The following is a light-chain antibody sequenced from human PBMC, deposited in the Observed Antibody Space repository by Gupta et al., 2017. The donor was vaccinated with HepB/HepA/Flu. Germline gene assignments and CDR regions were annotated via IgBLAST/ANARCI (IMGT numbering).Light chain of an antibody. J-gene: IGKJ3*01. V-gene: IGKV4-1*01. CDR3: QQDDSTPFT. Sequence: DIVMTHSPYSLARSLCERAHVNCKAGQSGFYSDKNENYLAWYQQKPGQPPKLLIYWASTRESGVPDRFSGRGSGTDFTLTISSLQAEDVATYYCQQDDSTPFTFGHGTKVDIK. CDR2: WAS. CDR1: QSGFYSDKNENY.